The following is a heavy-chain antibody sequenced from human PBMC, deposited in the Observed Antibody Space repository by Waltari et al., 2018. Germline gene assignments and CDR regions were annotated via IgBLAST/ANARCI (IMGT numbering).Heavy chain of an antibody. V-gene: IGHV3-74*01. J-gene: IGHJ4*02. Sequence: HVVASGGGLVQPGGSLRLSRAASGFTFSNYWMHWVRQARGKGLVSVSHINTDGSITNYADSVKGRFTISRDNAKNTLFLQMNSLRAEDTAVYYCVLYSSEFLGDCWGQGTLVTVSS. CDR3: VLYSSEFLGDC. CDR2: INTDGSIT. CDR1: GFTFSNYW. D-gene: IGHD6-25*01.